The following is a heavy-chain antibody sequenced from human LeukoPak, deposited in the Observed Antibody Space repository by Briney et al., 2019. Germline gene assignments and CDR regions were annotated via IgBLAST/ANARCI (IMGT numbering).Heavy chain of an antibody. J-gene: IGHJ6*03. V-gene: IGHV4-39*01. CDR3: VKVVIIYYYYMDV. D-gene: IGHD3-3*01. Sequence: SETLSLTCTVSGGSISSSRYYWGWIRQPPGKGLEWIGSIYYSGSTYYNPSLKSRVTISVDTSKNQFSLKLSSVTAADTAVYYFVKVVIIYYYYMDVWGKGTTVTVSS. CDR1: GGSISSSRYY. CDR2: IYYSGST.